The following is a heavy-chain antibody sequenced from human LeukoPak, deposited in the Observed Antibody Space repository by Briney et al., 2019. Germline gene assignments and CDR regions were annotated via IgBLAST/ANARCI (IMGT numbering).Heavy chain of an antibody. Sequence: SETLSLTCTVSGGSIRSSYYYWGWIRQPPGKGLEWIGSIYYSGSTYYNPSLKSRVTISVDTSKNQFSLKLSSVTAADTAVYYCARHFISPITMVRGVIIPGAFDIWGQGTMVTVSS. CDR2: IYYSGST. CDR1: GGSIRSSYYY. J-gene: IGHJ3*02. D-gene: IGHD3-10*01. V-gene: IGHV4-39*01. CDR3: ARHFISPITMVRGVIIPGAFDI.